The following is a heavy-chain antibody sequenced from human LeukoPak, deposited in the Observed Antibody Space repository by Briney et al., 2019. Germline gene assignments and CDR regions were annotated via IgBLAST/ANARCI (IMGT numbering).Heavy chain of an antibody. Sequence: GGSLRLSCAASGFTFSSYDMSWVRQAPGKGLEWVSAISGSGGSTYYADSVRGRFTISRDNSKNTLYLQMNSLSAEDTAVYYCAKTVTYFDCWGQGAQVTVSS. CDR2: ISGSGGST. V-gene: IGHV3-23*01. D-gene: IGHD4-17*01. J-gene: IGHJ4*02. CDR1: GFTFSSYD. CDR3: AKTVTYFDC.